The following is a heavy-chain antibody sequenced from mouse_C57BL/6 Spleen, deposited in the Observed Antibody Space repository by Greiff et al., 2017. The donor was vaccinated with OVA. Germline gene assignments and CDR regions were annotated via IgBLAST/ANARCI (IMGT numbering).Heavy chain of an antibody. Sequence: VQLQQPGAELVKPGASVKLSCKASGYTFTSYWMHWVKQRPGQGLEWIGMIHPNSGSTNYNEKFKSKATLTVDKSSSTAYMQLSSLTSEDSAVYYCARCSFATVVAKNAMDYWGQGTSVTVSS. J-gene: IGHJ4*01. CDR1: GYTFTSYW. CDR3: ARCSFATVVAKNAMDY. D-gene: IGHD1-1*01. V-gene: IGHV1-64*01. CDR2: IHPNSGST.